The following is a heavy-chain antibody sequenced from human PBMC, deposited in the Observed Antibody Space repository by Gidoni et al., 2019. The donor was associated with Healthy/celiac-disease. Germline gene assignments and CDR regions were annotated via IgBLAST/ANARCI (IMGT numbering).Heavy chain of an antibody. CDR1: GFTVSSNY. D-gene: IGHD6-6*01. V-gene: IGHV3-53*01. CDR3: ARGLYSSFNWFDP. J-gene: IGHJ5*02. Sequence: EVQLVESGGGLIQPGGSLRLSCAASGFTVSSNYMSWVRQAPGKGLEWVSVIYSGGSTYYADSVKGRFTISRDNSKNTLYLQMNSLRAEDTAVYYCARGLYSSFNWFDPWGQGTLDTVSS. CDR2: IYSGGST.